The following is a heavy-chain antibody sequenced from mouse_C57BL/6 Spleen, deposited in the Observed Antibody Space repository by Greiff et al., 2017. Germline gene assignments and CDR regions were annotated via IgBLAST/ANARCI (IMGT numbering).Heavy chain of an antibody. V-gene: IGHV1-50*01. CDR1: GYTFTSYW. CDR2: IDPSDSYT. D-gene: IGHD3-2*02. J-gene: IGHJ2*01. Sequence: QVQLQQPGAELVKPGASVKLSCKASGYTFTSYWMQWVKQRPGQGLEWIGEIDPSDSYTNYNQKFKGKATLTVDTSSSTAYMQLSSLTSEDSAVYYCARGDSSGYGAFDYWGQGTTLTVSS. CDR3: ARGDSSGYGAFDY.